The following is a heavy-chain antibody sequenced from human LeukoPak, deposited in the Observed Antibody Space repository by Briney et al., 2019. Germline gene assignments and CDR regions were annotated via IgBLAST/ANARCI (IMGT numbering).Heavy chain of an antibody. CDR1: GGSISGYY. CDR3: ASSLYYYDSSGPNYYMDV. V-gene: IGHV4-59*01. CDR2: IYYSGST. D-gene: IGHD3-22*01. Sequence: SETLSLTCTVSGGSISGYYWSWIRQPPGKGLEWLGYIYYSGSTKYNPSLKSRVTISVDTSKNQFSLKLSSVTAADTAVYYCASSLYYYDSSGPNYYMDVWGKGTTVTVSS. J-gene: IGHJ6*03.